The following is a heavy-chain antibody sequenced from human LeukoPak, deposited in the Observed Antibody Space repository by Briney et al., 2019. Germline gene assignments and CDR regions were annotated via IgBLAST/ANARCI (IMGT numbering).Heavy chain of an antibody. Sequence: GASVTVSCKASGYTFTGYYMHWVRQAPGQGLEWMGWINPNSGDTNYAQKFQGRVTMTRDTSISTAYMELSSLRSEDTAVYYCARAPPHDYSNYGDYWGQGTLVTVSS. CDR1: GYTFTGYY. CDR3: ARAPPHDYSNYGDY. CDR2: INPNSGDT. J-gene: IGHJ4*02. D-gene: IGHD4-11*01. V-gene: IGHV1-2*02.